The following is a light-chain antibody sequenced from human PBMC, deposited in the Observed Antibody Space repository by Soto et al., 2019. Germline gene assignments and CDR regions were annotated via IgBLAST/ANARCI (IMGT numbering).Light chain of an antibody. V-gene: IGKV3-11*01. CDR2: DAS. J-gene: IGKJ3*01. CDR1: QSVSSY. CDR3: QQRSNWPPLFT. Sequence: EIVLTQSPATLSLSPGERATLSCRASQSVSSYLAWYQQKPGQAPRLLIYDASNRATGIPARFSGSGSGPDFTLTSSSLDPEDFAVYYCQQRSNWPPLFTFGPGTKVDIK.